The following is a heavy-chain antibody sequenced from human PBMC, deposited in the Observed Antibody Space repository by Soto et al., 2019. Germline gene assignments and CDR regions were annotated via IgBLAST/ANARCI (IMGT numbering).Heavy chain of an antibody. D-gene: IGHD3-3*01. CDR3: AKELRFLEWLSPDYYYYYMDV. V-gene: IGHV3-23*01. Sequence: PGGSLRLSCAASGFTFSSYAMSWVRQAPGKGLEWVSAISGSGGSTYYADSVKGRFTISRDNSKNTLYLQMNSLRAEDTAVYYCAKELRFLEWLSPDYYYYYMDVWGKGTTVTVS. J-gene: IGHJ6*03. CDR1: GFTFSSYA. CDR2: ISGSGGST.